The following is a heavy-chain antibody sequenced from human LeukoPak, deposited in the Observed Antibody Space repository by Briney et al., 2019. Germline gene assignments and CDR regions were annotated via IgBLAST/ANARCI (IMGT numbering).Heavy chain of an antibody. D-gene: IGHD2-21*02. Sequence: PGGSLRLSCAASGFTFSSYAMSWVRQAPGKGLEWVSAISGSGGSTYYADSVKGRFTISRDNSKNTLYLQMDSLRAEDTAVYYCAKDRDLDCGGDCFDAFDIWGQGTMVTVS. J-gene: IGHJ3*02. CDR2: ISGSGGST. CDR1: GFTFSSYA. V-gene: IGHV3-23*01. CDR3: AKDRDLDCGGDCFDAFDI.